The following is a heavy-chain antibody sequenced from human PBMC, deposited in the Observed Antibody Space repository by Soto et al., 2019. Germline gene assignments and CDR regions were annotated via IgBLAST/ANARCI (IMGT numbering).Heavy chain of an antibody. CDR2: ISRSGSTI. CDR1: GFTFCASY. Sequence: QVQLVESGGGLVTPGGSLSLSCAASGFTFCASYMSWIRPAPGKGLEWVSYISRSGSTIYYADSVKVRFPISRDNAKNSLYMQMNSMRAEDTAVDYCARDSDSSGCSNYWGQGTLVTVTA. J-gene: IGHJ4*02. D-gene: IGHD6-19*01. CDR3: ARDSDSSGCSNY. V-gene: IGHV3-11*01.